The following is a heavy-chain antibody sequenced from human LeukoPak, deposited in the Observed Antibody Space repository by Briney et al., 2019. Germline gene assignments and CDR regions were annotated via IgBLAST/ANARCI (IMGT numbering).Heavy chain of an antibody. D-gene: IGHD3-22*01. CDR2: ISAYNGNT. V-gene: IGHV1-18*01. CDR1: GYTFTSYG. CDR3: AREDYYDSSGYPYYFDY. J-gene: IGHJ4*02. Sequence: ASVKVSCKASGYTFTSYGISWVRQAPGQGLEWMGWISAYNGNTNYAQKLQGRVTMTTDTSTSTAYMELRSLRSDDKAVYYCAREDYYDSSGYPYYFDYWGEGTLVTVSS.